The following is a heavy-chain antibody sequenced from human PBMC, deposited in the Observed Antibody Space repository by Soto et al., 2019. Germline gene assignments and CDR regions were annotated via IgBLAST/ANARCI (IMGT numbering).Heavy chain of an antibody. CDR3: AKAYITMVRGVIMRAGYYYGMDV. J-gene: IGHJ6*02. V-gene: IGHV3-30*18. D-gene: IGHD3-10*01. Sequence: GWSLRLSCAASGFTFSSYGIHWVRQAPGKGLEWVAVISYDGSNTYYADSVKGRFTISRDNSKNTLYLQMNSLRAGDTAVYYCAKAYITMVRGVIMRAGYYYGMDVWGQGTTVTVSS. CDR2: ISYDGSNT. CDR1: GFTFSSYG.